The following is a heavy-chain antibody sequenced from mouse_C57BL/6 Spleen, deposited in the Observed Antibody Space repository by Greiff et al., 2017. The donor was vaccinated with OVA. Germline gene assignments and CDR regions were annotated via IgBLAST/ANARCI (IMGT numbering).Heavy chain of an antibody. CDR1: GFTFSDYG. D-gene: IGHD1-1*01. V-gene: IGHV5-17*01. Sequence: EVKLVESGGGLVKPGGSLKLSCAASGFTFSDYGMHWVRQAPEKGLEWVAYLSSGSSTIYYADTVKGRFTISRDNAKNTLFLQMTSLRSEDTAMYYCARGGYYGSSWYFDVWGTGTTVTVSS. CDR3: ARGGYYGSSWYFDV. CDR2: LSSGSSTI. J-gene: IGHJ1*03.